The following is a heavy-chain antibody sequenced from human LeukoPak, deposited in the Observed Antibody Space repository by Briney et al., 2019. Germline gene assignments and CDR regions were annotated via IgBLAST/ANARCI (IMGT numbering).Heavy chain of an antibody. CDR2: MSGSGGST. CDR3: AKDEEMDV. V-gene: IGHV3-23*01. CDR1: GFTFSSYA. Sequence: PGGPLRLSCAASGFTFSSYARSWVRQAPGRGLEWVSGMSGSGGSTYYADSVKGRFTISRDNSKNTLYLQMNSLRAEDTAVYYCAKDEEMDVWGQGTTVTVSS. J-gene: IGHJ6*02.